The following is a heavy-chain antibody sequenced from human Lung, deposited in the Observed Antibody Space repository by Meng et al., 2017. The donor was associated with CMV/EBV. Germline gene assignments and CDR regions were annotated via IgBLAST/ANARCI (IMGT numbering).Heavy chain of an antibody. D-gene: IGHD3-9*01. Sequence: GESLKISCAASGFTFSGYNMHWVRQAPGKGLEWVSSISTSATYIYYADSVKGRFTISRVNAKNSLFLQMNSLRAEDTAVYYCAGHYDILTGFSAWGHGTLVTVSS. CDR2: ISTSATYI. CDR1: GFTFSGYN. J-gene: IGHJ5*01. V-gene: IGHV3-21*06. CDR3: AGHYDILTGFSA.